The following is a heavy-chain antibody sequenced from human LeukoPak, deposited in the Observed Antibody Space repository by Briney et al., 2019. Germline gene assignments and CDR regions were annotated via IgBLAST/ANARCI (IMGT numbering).Heavy chain of an antibody. CDR2: IYYSGST. V-gene: IGHV4-39*07. CDR3: ARGLRWPGDYYGMDV. Sequence: SETLSLTCTVSGGSISSSSYYWGWIRQPPGKGLEWIGSIYYSGSTYYNPSLKSRVTISVDTSKNQFSLKLSSVTAADTAVYYCARGLRWPGDYYGMDVWGQGTTVTVSS. CDR1: GGSISSSSYY. D-gene: IGHD4-23*01. J-gene: IGHJ6*02.